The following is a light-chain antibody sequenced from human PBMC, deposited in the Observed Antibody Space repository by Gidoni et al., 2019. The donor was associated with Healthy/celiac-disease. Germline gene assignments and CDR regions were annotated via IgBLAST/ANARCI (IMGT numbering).Light chain of an antibody. CDR1: DIGSKR. CDR2: DDS. V-gene: IGLV3-21*02. J-gene: IGLJ2*01. CDR3: QVWDSSSDPHVV. Sequence: SYVLTHPPAVSAAPGQTAWFTCGGNDIGSKRVHWYQQKPGQAPVLVVYDDSDRPSGIPERFSGSNSGNTATLTISRVEAGDEADYYCQVWDSSSDPHVVFGGGTKLTVL.